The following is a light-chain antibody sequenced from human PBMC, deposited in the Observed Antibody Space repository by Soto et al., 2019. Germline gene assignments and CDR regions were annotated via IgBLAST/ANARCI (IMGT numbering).Light chain of an antibody. CDR3: QLYGSSPFT. CDR1: QSVSSSN. J-gene: IGKJ2*01. V-gene: IGKV3-20*01. CDR2: GAS. Sequence: EIVLTQSPGTLSLSPGERATLSCRASQSVSSSNLAWYQQKHGQAPRLLMYGASSRATGIPDRFSGSGSGTDFTLTISRLEPEDFAVYYYQLYGSSPFTFGQGTKLEIK.